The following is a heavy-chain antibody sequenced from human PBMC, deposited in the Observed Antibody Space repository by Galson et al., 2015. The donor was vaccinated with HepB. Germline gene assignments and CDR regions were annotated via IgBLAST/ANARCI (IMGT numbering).Heavy chain of an antibody. CDR1: GSTFSNCR. D-gene: IGHD3-10*01. J-gene: IGHJ6*02. CDR2: INAGNGDS. CDR3: ATPNDGSARRVSGEYGIDV. Sequence: SVKVSCKASGSTFSNCRMHWVRQAPGQRLEWMGWINAGNGDSKYSQKFEGRVTISRDTSASTVYMEVTSLRSEDTAVYYCATPNDGSARRVSGEYGIDVWGRGTTVTVSS. V-gene: IGHV1-3*01.